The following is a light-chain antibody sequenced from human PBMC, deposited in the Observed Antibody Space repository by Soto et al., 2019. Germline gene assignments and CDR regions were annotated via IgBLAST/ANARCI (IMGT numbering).Light chain of an antibody. CDR1: QSVYSN. CDR2: GAS. Sequence: EILMTQSPATLSVFPGERATLSCRASQSVYSNLAWYQHKPGQAPRLLIYGASTRATGIPARFSGSGSGTEFTLTISSLQSEDFAVYYWQQYNNWPPVTFGPGTTVDIK. J-gene: IGKJ3*01. V-gene: IGKV3-15*01. CDR3: QQYNNWPPVT.